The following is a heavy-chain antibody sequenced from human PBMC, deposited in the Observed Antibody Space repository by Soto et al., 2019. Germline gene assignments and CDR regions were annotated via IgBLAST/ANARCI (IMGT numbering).Heavy chain of an antibody. D-gene: IGHD5-12*01. CDR3: AKRATNHDAFDI. CDR1: GYTLTELS. CDR2: FDPEDGET. V-gene: IGHV1-24*01. J-gene: IGHJ3*02. Sequence: ASVKVSCKVSGYTLTELSMHWVRQAPGKGLEWMGGFDPEDGETIYAQKFQGRVTMTEDTSTDTAYMELSSPRSEDTAVYYCAKRATNHDAFDIWGQGTMVTVS.